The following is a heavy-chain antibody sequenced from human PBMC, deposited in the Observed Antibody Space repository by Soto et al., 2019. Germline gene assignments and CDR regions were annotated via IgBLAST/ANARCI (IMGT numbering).Heavy chain of an antibody. V-gene: IGHV3-9*01. Sequence: EVQLVESGGDLVQPGRSLRLSCAASGFTFDDYAMYWVRQAPGKGLEWVSSISWNSGIIGYADSVKGRFTISRDNARGSLSLLMNSLRSEDTGLYYCAKDQSRFGEVEAACDLWGQGTMVTVSS. D-gene: IGHD3-10*01. CDR1: GFTFDDYA. CDR2: ISWNSGII. J-gene: IGHJ3*01. CDR3: AKDQSRFGEVEAACDL.